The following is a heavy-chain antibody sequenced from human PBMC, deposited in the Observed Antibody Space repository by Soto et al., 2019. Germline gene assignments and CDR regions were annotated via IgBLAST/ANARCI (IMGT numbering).Heavy chain of an antibody. Sequence: SVKVSCKASGGTFSSYTISWVRQAPGQGLEWMGRIIPILGIANYAQKFQGRVTMTADTSTSTAYMELRSLRSEDTAVYYCARGFPLWFDPWGQGTLVTVSS. D-gene: IGHD3-16*02. J-gene: IGHJ5*02. V-gene: IGHV1-69*02. CDR2: IIPILGIA. CDR3: ARGFPLWFDP. CDR1: GGTFSSYT.